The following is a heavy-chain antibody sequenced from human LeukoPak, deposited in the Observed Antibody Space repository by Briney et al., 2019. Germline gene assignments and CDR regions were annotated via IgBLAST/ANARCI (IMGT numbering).Heavy chain of an antibody. J-gene: IGHJ6*02. D-gene: IGHD2-2*01. CDR3: ARVVVVPAAMRGFFYYYGMDV. Sequence: SETLSLTCTVSGGSISSYNWSWIRQPPRTGQEWVGYIYDSGSTNYNPSLKRRVTISLGTSKNQFSLKLSSVTAADTAVYYCARVVVVPAAMRGFFYYYGMDVWGQGTTVTVSS. CDR1: GGSISSYN. V-gene: IGHV4-59*01. CDR2: IYDSGST.